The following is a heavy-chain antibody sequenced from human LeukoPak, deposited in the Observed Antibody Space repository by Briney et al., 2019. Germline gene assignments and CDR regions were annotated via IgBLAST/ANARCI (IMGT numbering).Heavy chain of an antibody. CDR2: IYYSGST. CDR3: ARHDGATIFDY. D-gene: IGHD5-24*01. J-gene: IGHJ4*02. CDR1: GGSFSGYY. V-gene: IGHV4-34*01. Sequence: PSETLSLTCAVYGGSFSGYYWSWIRQPPGKGLEWIGSIYYSGSTYYNPSLKSRVTISVDTSKNQFSLKLSSVTAADTAVYYCARHDGATIFDYWGQGTLVTVSS.